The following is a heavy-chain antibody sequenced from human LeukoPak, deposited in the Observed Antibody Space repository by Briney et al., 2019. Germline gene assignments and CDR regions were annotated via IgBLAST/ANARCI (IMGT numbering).Heavy chain of an antibody. CDR3: ANSYYYDSSGYYPVGE. Sequence: GGSLRLSWAASLFTFNNYGMHWVRQAPGKGLEWVAVISYDGSNKYYADSVKGRFTISRDNSKNTLYLQMNSLRAEDTAVYCCANSYYYDSSGYYPVGEWGQGTLVTVSS. D-gene: IGHD3-22*01. CDR1: LFTFNNYG. V-gene: IGHV3-30*18. J-gene: IGHJ4*02. CDR2: ISYDGSNK.